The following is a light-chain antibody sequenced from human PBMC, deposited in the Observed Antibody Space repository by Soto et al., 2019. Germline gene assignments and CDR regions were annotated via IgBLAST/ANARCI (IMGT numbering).Light chain of an antibody. CDR1: QTISNW. Sequence: DIQMTQSPSTLSASVGDRVTITCRASQTISNWLAWYQQKTGKAPKLLIYDASILESGVPSRFRGSGYGTEFTLTISSLKPDDFEAYYCQHYSSYSSTFGQGTKVDIK. J-gene: IGKJ1*01. CDR3: QHYSSYSST. CDR2: DAS. V-gene: IGKV1-5*01.